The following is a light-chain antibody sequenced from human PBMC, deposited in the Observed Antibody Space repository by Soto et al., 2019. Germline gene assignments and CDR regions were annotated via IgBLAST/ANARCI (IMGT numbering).Light chain of an antibody. CDR3: CCFAGNSTAWV. CDR2: DDS. V-gene: IGLV2-23*01. J-gene: IGLJ3*02. Sequence: QSALTQPASVSGSPGQSITISCSSTSSDAGNYNFDYWYQQHPGKAPKVIIYDDSTRPSGVSNRISVSESGNTASLTLSGLQAEDEADYYCCCFAGNSTAWVFGGGTKVTVL. CDR1: SSDAGNYNF.